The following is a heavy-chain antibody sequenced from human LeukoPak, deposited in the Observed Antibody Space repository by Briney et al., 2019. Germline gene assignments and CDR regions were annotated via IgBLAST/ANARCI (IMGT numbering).Heavy chain of an antibody. J-gene: IGHJ3*02. CDR1: GYTFTSYD. D-gene: IGHD2/OR15-2a*01. CDR3: AREGAFTLDAFDI. Sequence: ASVKVSCKASGYTFTSYDINWVRQATGQGLEWMGWMNPNSGNTNYAQKLQGRVTMTTDTSTSTAYMELRSLRSDDTAVYYCAREGAFTLDAFDIWGQGTMVTVSS. CDR2: MNPNSGNT. V-gene: IGHV1-18*01.